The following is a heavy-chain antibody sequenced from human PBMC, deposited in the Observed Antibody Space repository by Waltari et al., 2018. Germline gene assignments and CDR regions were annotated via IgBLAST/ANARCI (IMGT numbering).Heavy chain of an antibody. CDR1: ASPFRRQP. J-gene: IGHJ4*02. Sequence: EVQLVGSGGGLVKPGGSLRLSCAASASPFRRQPRNWVRQAPGKGLEWVSSISSGSSYIYYADSVNGRFTISRDNAKNSLYLQMNSLRAEDTAVYYCAREWGVMVGTAGYYFDYWGQGTLVTVSS. CDR2: ISSGSSYI. CDR3: AREWGVMVGTAGYYFDY. D-gene: IGHD2-15*01. V-gene: IGHV3-21*01.